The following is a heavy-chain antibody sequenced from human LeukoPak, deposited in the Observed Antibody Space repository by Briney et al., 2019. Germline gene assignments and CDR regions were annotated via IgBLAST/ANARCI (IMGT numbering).Heavy chain of an antibody. D-gene: IGHD5-18*01. Sequence: PGGSLRLSCAASGFTFSSYSMNWVRQAPGKGLEWVSSISSGSSYIYYADSVKGRFTISRDNAKNSLYLQMNSLRAEDTAVYYCARDFKTRGYSDYWGQGTLVTVSP. CDR1: GFTFSSYS. J-gene: IGHJ4*02. V-gene: IGHV3-21*01. CDR3: ARDFKTRGYSDY. CDR2: ISSGSSYI.